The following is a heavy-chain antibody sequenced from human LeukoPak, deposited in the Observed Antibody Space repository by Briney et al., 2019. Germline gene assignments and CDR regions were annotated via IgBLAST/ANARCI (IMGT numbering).Heavy chain of an antibody. CDR2: VRNKPDSYTT. CDR3: SKVVSGTSSS. CDR1: GFTFSDHY. D-gene: IGHD1-7*01. V-gene: IGHV3-72*01. J-gene: IGHJ5*02. Sequence: GGSLRLSCAASGFTFSDHYMDWVRQAPGKGLEWVGRVRNKPDSYTTEYAASVRGRFTISRDDSKNPLFLQMSSLKTEDTAVYYCSKVVSGTSSSWGQGTLVTVSS.